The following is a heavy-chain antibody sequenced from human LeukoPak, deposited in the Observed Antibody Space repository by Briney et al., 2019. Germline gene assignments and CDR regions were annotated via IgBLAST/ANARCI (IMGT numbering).Heavy chain of an antibody. CDR1: GYTFTSYY. CDR2: INPNSGGT. D-gene: IGHD6-13*01. V-gene: IGHV1-2*02. CDR3: ARLLAAAGHSHDY. J-gene: IGHJ4*02. Sequence: ASVKVSCKASGYTFTSYYMHWVRQAPGQGLEWMGWINPNSGGTNYAQKFQGRVTMTRDTSISTAYMELSSLRSEDTAVYYCARLLAAAGHSHDYWGQGTLVTVSS.